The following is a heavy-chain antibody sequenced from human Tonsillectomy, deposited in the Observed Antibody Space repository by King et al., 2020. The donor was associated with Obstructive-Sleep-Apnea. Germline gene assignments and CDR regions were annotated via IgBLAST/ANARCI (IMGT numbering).Heavy chain of an antibody. V-gene: IGHV1-18*01. CDR2: ISGYNAKT. CDR1: GFIFTSYG. Sequence: QLVQSGAEVKKPGASVKVSCKTSGFIFTSYGISWVRQAPGQGLEWMGWISGYNAKTHYAQRLQGRVTMTIETSTTTVYMEVRSLISDDTAMYYCARTSWSHAFEIWGQGTMVTVSS. CDR3: ARTSWSHAFEI. J-gene: IGHJ3*02. D-gene: IGHD3-3*01.